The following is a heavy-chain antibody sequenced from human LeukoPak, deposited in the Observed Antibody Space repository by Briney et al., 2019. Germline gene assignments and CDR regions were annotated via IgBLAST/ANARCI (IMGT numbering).Heavy chain of an antibody. CDR2: ISSSSSTI. CDR1: GFTFSSYS. Sequence: PGGSLRLSCAASGFTFSSYSMNWVRQAPGKGLEWVSYISSSSSTIYYADSVKGRFTISRDNAKNSLYLQMNSLRAEDTAVYYCARTFRYSGSYFDYWGQGTLVTVSS. V-gene: IGHV3-48*01. CDR3: ARTFRYSGSYFDY. J-gene: IGHJ4*02. D-gene: IGHD1-26*01.